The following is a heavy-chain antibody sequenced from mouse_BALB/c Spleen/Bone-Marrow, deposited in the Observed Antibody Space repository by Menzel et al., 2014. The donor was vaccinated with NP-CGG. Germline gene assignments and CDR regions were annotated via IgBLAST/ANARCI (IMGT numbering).Heavy chain of an antibody. J-gene: IGHJ4*01. CDR1: GYSITSGYS. CDR3: ARSLDEGYAMDY. D-gene: IGHD2-10*02. V-gene: IGHV3-1*02. Sequence: EVKVVESGPDLVKPSQSLSLTCTVTGYSITSGYSWHWVRQFPGDKLEWMGYIHYSGTTNYNPSLKSRVSITRDTSKNQFFLQLNSVTTEDTATYYCARSLDEGYAMDYWGQGTSATVSS. CDR2: IHYSGTT.